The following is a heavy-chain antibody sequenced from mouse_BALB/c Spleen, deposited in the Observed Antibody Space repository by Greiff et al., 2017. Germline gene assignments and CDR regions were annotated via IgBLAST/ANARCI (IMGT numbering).Heavy chain of an antibody. J-gene: IGHJ3*01. CDR3: VRHDGWLAY. CDR2: IRSKSNNYAT. D-gene: IGHD2-3*01. V-gene: IGHV10-1*02. Sequence: EVQLVESGGGLVQPKGSLKLSCVASGFTFNTYAMNWVRQAPGKGLEWVARIRSKSNNYATYYADSVKDRFTISRDDSQSMLYLQMNNLKTEDTAMYYCVRHDGWLAYWGQGTLVTVSA. CDR1: GFTFNTYA.